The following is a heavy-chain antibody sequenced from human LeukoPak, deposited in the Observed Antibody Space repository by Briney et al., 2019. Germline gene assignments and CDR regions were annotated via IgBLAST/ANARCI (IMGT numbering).Heavy chain of an antibody. CDR3: AREDIVVVPAASQAFDI. J-gene: IGHJ3*02. V-gene: IGHV4-59*12. Sequence: SETLSLTCTVSGGSISSYYWSWIRQPPGKGLEWIGYIYYSGNTNYNPSLKSRVTMSVDTSKNQFSLKLSSVTAADTAVYYCAREDIVVVPAASQAFDIWGQGTMVTVSS. D-gene: IGHD2-2*01. CDR1: GGSISSYY. CDR2: IYYSGNT.